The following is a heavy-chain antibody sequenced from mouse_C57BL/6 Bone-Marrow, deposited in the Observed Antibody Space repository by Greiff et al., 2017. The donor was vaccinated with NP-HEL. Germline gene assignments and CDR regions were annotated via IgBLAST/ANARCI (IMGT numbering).Heavy chain of an antibody. CDR1: GFTFSDFY. V-gene: IGHV7-1*01. Sequence: EVQRVESGGGLVQSGRSLRLSCATSGFTFSDFYMEWVRQAPGKGLEWIAASRNKANDYTTEYSASVKGRFIVSRDTSQSILYLQMNALRAEDTAIYYCARGPYFDVWGTGTTVTVSS. CDR2: SRNKANDYTT. J-gene: IGHJ1*03. CDR3: ARGPYFDV.